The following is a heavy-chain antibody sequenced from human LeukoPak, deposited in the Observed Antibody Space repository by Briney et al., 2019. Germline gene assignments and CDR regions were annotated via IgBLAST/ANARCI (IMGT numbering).Heavy chain of an antibody. V-gene: IGHV3-43*02. J-gene: IGHJ4*02. Sequence: GGSLRLSCAASGFTFSNYGMGWVRQAPGKGLEWVSFISGDTGYTKYADSVKGRFTISRDNSKNSLYLQMNSLRDEDTALYFCAKDLSRTYDYWGQGTLVTVSS. CDR1: GFTFSNYG. CDR2: ISGDTGYT. CDR3: AKDLSRTYDY.